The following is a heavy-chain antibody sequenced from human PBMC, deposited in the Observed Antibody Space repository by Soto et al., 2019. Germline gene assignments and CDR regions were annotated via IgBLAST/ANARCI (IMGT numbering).Heavy chain of an antibody. CDR3: ARGGDILTGYYTLDY. CDR1: GFTFSDYY. D-gene: IGHD3-9*01. J-gene: IGHJ4*02. V-gene: IGHV3-11*05. CDR2: ISSGSRYT. Sequence: GGSLRLSXAASGFTFSDYYMNWIRQAPGKGLEWVSYISSGSRYTTYADSVKGRFTISRDNAKNSLYLQMNSLRAEDTAVYYCARGGDILTGYYTLDYWGQGTLVTVSS.